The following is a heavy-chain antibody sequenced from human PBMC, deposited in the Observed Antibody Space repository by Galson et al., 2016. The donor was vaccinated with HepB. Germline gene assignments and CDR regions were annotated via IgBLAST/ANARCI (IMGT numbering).Heavy chain of an antibody. Sequence: SVKVSCKASGDSFITYAIGWVRLAPGQGLEWMGSIVSILGKAKYAQTFQDRVTITADRSTGAAYMELSGLRSEDTAVYYCARAREPYIDVLTDSFYYGLDVWGHGTAVIVS. J-gene: IGHJ6*02. CDR2: IVSILGKA. V-gene: IGHV1-69*04. CDR1: GDSFITYA. D-gene: IGHD3-9*01. CDR3: ARAREPYIDVLTDSFYYGLDV.